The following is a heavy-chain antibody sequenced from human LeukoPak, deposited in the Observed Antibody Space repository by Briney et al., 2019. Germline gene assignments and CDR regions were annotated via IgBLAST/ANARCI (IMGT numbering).Heavy chain of an antibody. J-gene: IGHJ4*02. D-gene: IGHD1-26*01. CDR1: GFTFSSYA. Sequence: GGSLRLSCAASGFTFSSYAMSWVRQAPGKRPEWVANMNIDGSERYYADSVKGRFTISRDNARNSVFLQMSGLRVEDTAVYYCARDPVEWELLLDYWGQGTLVTVSS. CDR2: MNIDGSER. CDR3: ARDPVEWELLLDY. V-gene: IGHV3-7*01.